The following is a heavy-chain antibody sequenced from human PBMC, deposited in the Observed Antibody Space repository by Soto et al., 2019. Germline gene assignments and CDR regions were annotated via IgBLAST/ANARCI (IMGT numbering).Heavy chain of an antibody. CDR3: ARESLPRGIVVVPAAYYYYGMDV. CDR1: GYSFTSYW. CDR2: IDPSDSYT. Sequence: GGSLKISCSGSGYSFTSYWISWGRQMPWQGLEWMGRIDPSDSYTNYSPSFQGHVTISADKSISTAYLQWSSLKASDTAMYYCARESLPRGIVVVPAAYYYYGMDVWGQGTTVTVSS. J-gene: IGHJ6*02. V-gene: IGHV5-10-1*01. D-gene: IGHD2-2*01.